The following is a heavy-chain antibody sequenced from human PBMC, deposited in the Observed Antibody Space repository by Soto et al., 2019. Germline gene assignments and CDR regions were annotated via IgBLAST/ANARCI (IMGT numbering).Heavy chain of an antibody. CDR3: ASNGYSNSIDY. CDR1: GFTFSSYA. J-gene: IGHJ4*02. D-gene: IGHD4-4*01. CDR2: ISYDGSNK. Sequence: GGSLRLSCAASGFTFSSYAMHWVRQAPGKGLEWVAVISYDGSNKYYADSVKGRFTISRDNSKNTLYLQMNSLRAEDTAVYYCASNGYSNSIDYWGQGNLVTVSS. V-gene: IGHV3-30-3*01.